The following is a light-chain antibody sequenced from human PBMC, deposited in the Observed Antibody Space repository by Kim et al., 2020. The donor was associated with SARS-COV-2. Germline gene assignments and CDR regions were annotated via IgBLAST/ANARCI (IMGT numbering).Light chain of an antibody. CDR1: KLEDKY. CDR3: QAWDSSVV. CDR2: QDS. V-gene: IGLV3-1*01. Sequence: VSVSPGQTASITCSGDKLEDKYACWYQQKPGQSTVLVIYQDSKRPSGIPERFSGSNSGNTATLTISGTQAMDEADYYCQAWDSSVVFGGGTQLTVL. J-gene: IGLJ2*01.